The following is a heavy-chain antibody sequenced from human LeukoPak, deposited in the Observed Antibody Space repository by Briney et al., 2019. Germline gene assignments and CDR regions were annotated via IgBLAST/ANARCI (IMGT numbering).Heavy chain of an antibody. D-gene: IGHD6-13*01. CDR2: IYSTGST. V-gene: IGHV4-4*07. CDR3: ARQIASAGTAGFDF. CDR1: GGSISSYY. Sequence: PSETLSLTCTVSGGSISSYYWSWIRQPAGRGLEWIGRIYSTGSTNYNPSLKSRVTMSVDTSKNQFSLRLRSVTAADTAVYYCARQIASAGTAGFDFWGQGALVTVSS. J-gene: IGHJ4*02.